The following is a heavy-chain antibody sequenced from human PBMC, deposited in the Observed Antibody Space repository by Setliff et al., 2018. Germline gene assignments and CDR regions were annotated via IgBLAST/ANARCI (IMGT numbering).Heavy chain of an antibody. Sequence: PSETLSLTCTVSGGSINSGVYYWGWIRQPPGKGLEWIGRIYHGGDTYYNASLKSRLTISVDTSKNQFSPKLRSVTAADTAVYYCARTGTYRYFDYWGQGALVTVSS. CDR1: GGSINSGVYY. CDR2: IYHGGDT. D-gene: IGHD1-1*01. J-gene: IGHJ4*02. V-gene: IGHV4-39*01. CDR3: ARTGTYRYFDY.